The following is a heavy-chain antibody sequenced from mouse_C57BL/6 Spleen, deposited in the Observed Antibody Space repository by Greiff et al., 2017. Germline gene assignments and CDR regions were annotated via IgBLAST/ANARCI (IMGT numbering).Heavy chain of an antibody. CDR2: IYPGSGNT. V-gene: IGHV1-76*01. Sequence: VQLQQSGAELVRPGASVKLSCKASGYTFTDYYINWVKQRPGQGLEWIARIYPGSGNTYYNEKFKGKATLTAEKSSSTAYMQLSSLTSEDSAVYFCARCPFITTVVAPFDYWGQGTTLTVSS. D-gene: IGHD1-1*01. J-gene: IGHJ2*01. CDR3: ARCPFITTVVAPFDY. CDR1: GYTFTDYY.